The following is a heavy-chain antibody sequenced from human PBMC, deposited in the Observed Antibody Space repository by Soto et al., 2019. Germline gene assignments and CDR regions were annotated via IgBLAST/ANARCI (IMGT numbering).Heavy chain of an antibody. CDR3: ARDLLSCRGGSCYSSNAFDI. J-gene: IGHJ3*02. Sequence: QAQLVESGGGVVQPGRSLRLSCAASGFTFSSYGMHWVRQAPGKGLEWVAVIWYDGSNKYYADSVKGRFTISRDNSKNTLYLQMNSLRAEDTAVYYCARDLLSCRGGSCYSSNAFDIWGQGTMVTVSS. CDR2: IWYDGSNK. V-gene: IGHV3-33*01. D-gene: IGHD2-15*01. CDR1: GFTFSSYG.